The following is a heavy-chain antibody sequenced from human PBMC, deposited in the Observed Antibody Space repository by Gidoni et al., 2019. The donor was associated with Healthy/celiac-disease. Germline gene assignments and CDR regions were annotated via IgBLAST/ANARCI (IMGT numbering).Heavy chain of an antibody. D-gene: IGHD2-15*01. CDR2: IVVGSGNT. CDR1: GFTFTSSA. Sequence: QMQLVQSGPEVKKPGTSVKVSCKASGFTFTSSAVQWVRQARGQRLAWIGWIVVGSGNTNYAQKFQERVTITRDMSTSTAYMELSSLRSEDTAVYYCAAPGEYCSGGSCYSSWFDPWGQGTLVTVSS. CDR3: AAPGEYCSGGSCYSSWFDP. J-gene: IGHJ5*02. V-gene: IGHV1-58*01.